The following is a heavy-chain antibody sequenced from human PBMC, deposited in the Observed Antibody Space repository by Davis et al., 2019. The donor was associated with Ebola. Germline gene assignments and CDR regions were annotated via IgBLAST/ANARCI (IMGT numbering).Heavy chain of an antibody. CDR2: INPNSGNT. V-gene: IGHV1-8*01. D-gene: IGHD2-21*01. CDR3: ARGGVAYSDLDY. J-gene: IGHJ4*02. CDR1: GYTFTGYD. Sequence: AASVKVSCKASGYTFTGYDINWVRQATGQGLEWMGWINPNSGNTGYAQEFQGRVTMTRENSISTAYMELSSLRSEDTAVYYCARGGVAYSDLDYWGQGTLVAVSS.